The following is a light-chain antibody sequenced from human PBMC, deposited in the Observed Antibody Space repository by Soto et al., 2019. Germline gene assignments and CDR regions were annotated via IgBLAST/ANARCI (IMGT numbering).Light chain of an antibody. Sequence: QSALTQPASVSGSPGQSIAISCTGTSSDIGGYNYVSWYRHHPGKAPKLMIYDVTNRPSGVSNRFSGSKSGNTASLTISGLQAEDEADYYCRSYTSSSTPYVFGTGTKLTVL. J-gene: IGLJ1*01. CDR1: SSDIGGYNY. CDR3: RSYTSSSTPYV. CDR2: DVT. V-gene: IGLV2-14*03.